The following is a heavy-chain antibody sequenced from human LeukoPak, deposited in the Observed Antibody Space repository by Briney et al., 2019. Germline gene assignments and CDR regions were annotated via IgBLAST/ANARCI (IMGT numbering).Heavy chain of an antibody. J-gene: IGHJ4*02. CDR2: IIPILGIA. D-gene: IGHD3-10*01. CDR3: ASMLWFGEFVPLDY. Sequence: ASVKVSCKASGYTFTSYAISWVRQAPGQGLEWMGGIIPILGIANYAQKFQGRVTITADKSTSTAYMELSSLRSEDTAVYYCASMLWFGEFVPLDYWGQGTLVTVSS. V-gene: IGHV1-69*10. CDR1: GYTFTSYA.